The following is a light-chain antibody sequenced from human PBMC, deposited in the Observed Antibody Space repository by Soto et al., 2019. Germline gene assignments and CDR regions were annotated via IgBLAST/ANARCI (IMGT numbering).Light chain of an antibody. CDR1: QSVSSSY. CDR2: DTS. Sequence: EIVLTQSPGTLSLSPGERATLSCRASQSVSSSYLAWYQQKPGQAPRLLIYDTSSRATGIPDRFRGSVSGTDFTLAISRLEPEDFAVYYCQQCGSSPSFGQGTKVELK. J-gene: IGKJ1*01. CDR3: QQCGSSPS. V-gene: IGKV3-20*01.